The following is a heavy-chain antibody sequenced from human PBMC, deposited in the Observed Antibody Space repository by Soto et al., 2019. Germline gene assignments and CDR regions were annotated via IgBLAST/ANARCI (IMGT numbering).Heavy chain of an antibody. CDR1: GYTFVNYG. CDR3: ARVRADAHRNCGVVDGKMYFFYHMDL. CDR2: ISPYTGKT. Sequence: QAQLVQSGGEVKKPGASVKVSCKASGYTFVNYGITWVRQAPGQGLEWIGWISPYTGKTDYAQNSQSGLPITSGASTNTAHMESESVRVENTANYFSARVRADAHRNCGVVDGKMYFFYHMDLRGNGTTFIVSS. V-gene: IGHV1-18*01. J-gene: IGHJ6*03. D-gene: IGHD2-2*01.